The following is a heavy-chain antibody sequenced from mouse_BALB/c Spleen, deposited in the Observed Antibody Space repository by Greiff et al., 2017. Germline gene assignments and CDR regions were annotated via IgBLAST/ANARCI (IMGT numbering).Heavy chain of an antibody. CDR3: ARHGYDGGFAY. CDR2: IDPANGNT. V-gene: IGHV14-3*02. D-gene: IGHD2-2*01. Sequence: EVQRVESGAELVKPGASVKLSCTASGFNIKDTYMHWVKQRPEQGLEWIGRIDPANGNTKYDPKFQGKATITADTSSNTAYLQLSSLTSEDTAVYYCARHGYDGGFAYWGQGTLVTVSA. J-gene: IGHJ3*01. CDR1: GFNIKDTY.